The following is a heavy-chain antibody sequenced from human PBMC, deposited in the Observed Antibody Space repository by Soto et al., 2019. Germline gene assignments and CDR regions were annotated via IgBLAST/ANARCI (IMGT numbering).Heavy chain of an antibody. CDR1: GFSFRDHS. J-gene: IGHJ4*01. D-gene: IGHD2-21*02. CDR2: ISSSSENI. Sequence: GGSLRLSCVGSGFSFRDHSMNWVRQPPGKGLQWISYISSSSENIYYADSVKGRFTVSRDNAKNTLFLQMNSLRDDDSAIYYCARLPKGSVVTGWGQGSLVTVS. CDR3: ARLPKGSVVTG. V-gene: IGHV3-48*02.